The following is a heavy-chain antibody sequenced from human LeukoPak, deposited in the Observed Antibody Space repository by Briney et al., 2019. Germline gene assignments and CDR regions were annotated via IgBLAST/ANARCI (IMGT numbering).Heavy chain of an antibody. Sequence: SGGSLRLSCAASGFTFSSYSMNWVHQAPGKGLEWVSSISSSSSYIYYADSVKGRFTISRDNAKNSLYLQMNSLRAEDTAVYYCARGGGKSFAFDIWGQGTMVTVSS. CDR3: ARGGGKSFAFDI. CDR1: GFTFSSYS. D-gene: IGHD4-23*01. CDR2: ISSSSSYI. J-gene: IGHJ3*02. V-gene: IGHV3-21*01.